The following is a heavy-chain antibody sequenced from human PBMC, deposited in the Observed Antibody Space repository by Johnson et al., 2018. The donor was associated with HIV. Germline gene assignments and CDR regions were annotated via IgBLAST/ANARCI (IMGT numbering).Heavy chain of an antibody. CDR2: IWYDGNNK. CDR3: AKSPAKDHGGNSGAFDI. J-gene: IGHJ3*02. CDR1: GFTFSSYA. V-gene: IGHV3-33*06. Sequence: VQLVESGGGVVQPGRSLRLSCAASGFTFSSYAMHWVRQAPGKGLEWVAVIWYDGNNKYYADSVKGRFTISRDNSKNTLYLQMNSLRAEDTAVYYCAKSPAKDHGGNSGAFDIWGQGTLVTVSS. D-gene: IGHD4-23*01.